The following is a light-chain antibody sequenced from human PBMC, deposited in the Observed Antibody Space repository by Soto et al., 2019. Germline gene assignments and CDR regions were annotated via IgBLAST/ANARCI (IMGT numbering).Light chain of an antibody. Sequence: QSALTQPASVSGSPGQSIAISCTGTSRYIGAYNYVSWYQQYPGKAPKLMIYYVSNRPSGVSDRFSGSKSGNTASLTISGLQAEDEAEYYCSSFTSSSTYVFGTGTKVTVL. CDR2: YVS. CDR1: SRYIGAYNY. J-gene: IGLJ1*01. CDR3: SSFTSSSTYV. V-gene: IGLV2-14*01.